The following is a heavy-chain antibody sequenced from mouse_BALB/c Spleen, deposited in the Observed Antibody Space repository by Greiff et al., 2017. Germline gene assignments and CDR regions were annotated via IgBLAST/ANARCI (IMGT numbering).Heavy chain of an antibody. D-gene: IGHD2-4*01. J-gene: IGHJ3*01. CDR3: ARSRGDDYDEFAY. Sequence: VKLVESGAELVRPGTSVKISCKASGYTFTNYWLGWVKQRPGHGLEWIGDIYPGGGYTNYNEKFKGKATLTADTSSSTAYMQLSSLTSEDSAVYFCARSRGDDYDEFAYWGQGTLVTVSA. V-gene: IGHV1-63*02. CDR1: GYTFTNYW. CDR2: IYPGGGYT.